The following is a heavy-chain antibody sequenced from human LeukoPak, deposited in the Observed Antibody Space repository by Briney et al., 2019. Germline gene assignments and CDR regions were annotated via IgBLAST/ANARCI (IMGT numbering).Heavy chain of an antibody. CDR2: IYYSGST. CDR1: GGSISSYD. CDR3: ARVSYSSSWYPWYFDL. J-gene: IGHJ2*01. Sequence: SETLSLTCTVSGGSISSYDWSWIRQPPGKGLEGIGYIYYSGSTNYSPSLKSRVTISVDTSKNQFSLKLSSVTAADTAVYYCARVSYSSSWYPWYFDLWGRGTLVTVSS. D-gene: IGHD6-13*01. V-gene: IGHV4-59*01.